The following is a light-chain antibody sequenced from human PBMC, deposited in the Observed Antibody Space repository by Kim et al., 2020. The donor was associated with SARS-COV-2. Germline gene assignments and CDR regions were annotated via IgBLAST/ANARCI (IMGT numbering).Light chain of an antibody. CDR2: VNS. V-gene: IGLV1-40*01. CDR3: QSYDSSLSGYV. J-gene: IGLJ1*01. Sequence: QRVTISCTGSSSNIGTGSAVHWYQQLPGTAPKLLIYVNSNRPSGVPDRFSGSKSGTSASLAITGLQAEDEADYYCQSYDSSLSGYVFGPGTKVTVL. CDR1: SSNIGTGSA.